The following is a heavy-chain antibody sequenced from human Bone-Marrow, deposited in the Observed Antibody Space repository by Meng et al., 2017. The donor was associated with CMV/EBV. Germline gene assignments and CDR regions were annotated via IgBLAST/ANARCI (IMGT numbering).Heavy chain of an antibody. D-gene: IGHD3-10*01. CDR1: GGSVSSGSYY. Sequence: SETLSLTCTVSGGSVSSGSYYWSWIRQPPGKGLEWIGYIYYSGSTNYNPSLKSRVTISVDTSKNQFPLKLSSVTAADTTVYYCARIRRLGVRGAGDYWGQGTRVTVSS. V-gene: IGHV4-61*01. J-gene: IGHJ4*02. CDR3: ARIRRLGVRGAGDY. CDR2: IYYSGST.